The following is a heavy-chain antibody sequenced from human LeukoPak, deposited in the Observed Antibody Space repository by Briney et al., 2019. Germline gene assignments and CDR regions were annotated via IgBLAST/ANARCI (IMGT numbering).Heavy chain of an antibody. V-gene: IGHV1-18*01. D-gene: IGHD3-16*02. J-gene: IGHJ4*02. CDR1: GYTFTSYG. Sequence: ASVKVSCKASGYTFTSYGISWVRQAPGQGLEWMGWIIAYNGNTNYAQKLQGRVTMTTDTSTSTAYMELRSLRSDDTAVYYRARGYDYVWGSYPVDYWGQGTLVTVSS. CDR2: IIAYNGNT. CDR3: ARGYDYVWGSYPVDY.